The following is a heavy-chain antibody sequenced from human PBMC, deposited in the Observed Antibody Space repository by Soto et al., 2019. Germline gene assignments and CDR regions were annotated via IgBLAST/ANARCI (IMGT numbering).Heavy chain of an antibody. Sequence: SETLSLTCTVSGGSISSSSYYWSWIRQPPGKGLEWIGYFHYSANTNYNPSPKSRVIISVDTSKNQFFLKLTSVTATDTAVYYCAKTKEGGFDPWGQGILVTVSS. D-gene: IGHD3-16*01. V-gene: IGHV4-61*01. CDR2: FHYSANT. CDR1: GGSISSSSYY. CDR3: AKTKEGGFDP. J-gene: IGHJ5*02.